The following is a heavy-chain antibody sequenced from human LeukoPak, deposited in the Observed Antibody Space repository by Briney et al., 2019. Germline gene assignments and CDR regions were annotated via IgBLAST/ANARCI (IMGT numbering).Heavy chain of an antibody. J-gene: IGHJ4*02. D-gene: IGHD3-9*01. Sequence: TGGSLRLSCAASGLTFSSYSMNWVRQAPGKGLEWVSSISSSSSYIYYADSVKGRFTISRDDAKNSLYLQMNSLRAEDTAVYYCAREGKYYDILTGYLNKYYFDYWGQGTLVTVSS. CDR3: AREGKYYDILTGYLNKYYFDY. CDR1: GLTFSSYS. V-gene: IGHV3-21*03. CDR2: ISSSSSYI.